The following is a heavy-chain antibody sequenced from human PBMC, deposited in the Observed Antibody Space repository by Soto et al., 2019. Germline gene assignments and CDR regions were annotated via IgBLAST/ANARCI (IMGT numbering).Heavy chain of an antibody. Sequence: SETLSLTCTVSGGSVSSGTYYWNWIRQPPGKGLEWIGYIYYSGNTNYNPSLKSRVTISVDTSKNQFSLKMSSVTAADTAVYYCARENGRRWLLSNYFEYWGRGTLVTVSS. J-gene: IGHJ4*02. V-gene: IGHV4-61*01. CDR1: GGSVSSGTYY. CDR3: ARENGRRWLLSNYFEY. D-gene: IGHD1-26*01. CDR2: IYYSGNT.